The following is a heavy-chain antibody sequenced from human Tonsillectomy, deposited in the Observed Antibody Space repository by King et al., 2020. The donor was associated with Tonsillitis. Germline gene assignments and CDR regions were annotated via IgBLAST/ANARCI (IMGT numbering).Heavy chain of an antibody. CDR2: IKEDGGKT. D-gene: IGHD4-17*01. CDR1: GFTFSSYW. CDR3: ARGTPLYGADYGANDC. J-gene: IGHJ4*02. Sequence: VQLVESGGGLVQPGESLRLSCAASGFTFSSYWMSWVRQPPGKGLEWVADIKEDGGKTYFVDSVKGRFTISRDNAKNSLYLQMNSLRVEDTAVYYCARGTPLYGADYGANDCWGQGTLVTVSS. V-gene: IGHV3-7*03.